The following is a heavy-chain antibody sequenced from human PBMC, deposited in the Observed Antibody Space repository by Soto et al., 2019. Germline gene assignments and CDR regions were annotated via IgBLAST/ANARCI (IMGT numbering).Heavy chain of an antibody. CDR3: ARDRAQRANEYDSSGYYHGLGC. Sequence: SVKVSCKASGGTFSSYAISWVRQAPGQGLEWMGGIIPIFGTANYAQKFQGRVTITADESTSTAYMELSSLRSEDTAVYYCARDRAQRANEYDSSGYYHGLGCWGQGTLGGISS. D-gene: IGHD3-22*01. J-gene: IGHJ4*03. CDR2: IIPIFGTA. V-gene: IGHV1-69*13. CDR1: GGTFSSYA.